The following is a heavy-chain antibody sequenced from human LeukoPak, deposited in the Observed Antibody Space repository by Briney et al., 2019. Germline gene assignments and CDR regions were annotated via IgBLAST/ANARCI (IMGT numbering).Heavy chain of an antibody. CDR2: ISGSGGST. CDR3: AKDHPPTYYAIFDGMDV. D-gene: IGHD3-9*01. J-gene: IGHJ6*02. V-gene: IGHV3-23*01. Sequence: PGGSLRLSCAASGFTFSSYAMSWVRQAPGKGLEWVSAISGSGGSTYYADSVKGRFTISRDNSKNTLYLQMNSLRAEDTAVYYCAKDHPPTYYAIFDGMDVWGQGTTVTVSS. CDR1: GFTFSSYA.